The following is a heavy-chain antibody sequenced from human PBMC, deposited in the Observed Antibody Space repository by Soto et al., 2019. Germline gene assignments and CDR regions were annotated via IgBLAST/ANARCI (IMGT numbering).Heavy chain of an antibody. CDR1: GGSLSDYD. Sequence: SETLSLTCAVYGGSLSDYDWSWIRQPPGKGLEWIGKINRSGSTNYNPSLKSRVTISVDTSNDQFSLHLSSVTAADTAVYYCAGSLSGSYFWFDPWGLGTLVTVSS. J-gene: IGHJ5*02. CDR2: INRSGST. V-gene: IGHV4-34*01. CDR3: AGSLSGSYFWFDP. D-gene: IGHD3-10*01.